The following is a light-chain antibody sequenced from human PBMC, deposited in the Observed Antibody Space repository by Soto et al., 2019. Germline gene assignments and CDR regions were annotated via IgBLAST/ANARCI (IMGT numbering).Light chain of an antibody. CDR3: QAWDSRIAVV. CDR1: KLGDKY. V-gene: IGLV3-1*01. CDR2: QDT. Sequence: SYELTQPPSVSVSPGQTASITCSGDKLGDKYVYWYQQKPGQSPVLVVYQDTKRPSGIPERFSGSNSGNTATLTISGTQAMDEADYYCQAWDSRIAVVFGGGTQLTVL. J-gene: IGLJ2*01.